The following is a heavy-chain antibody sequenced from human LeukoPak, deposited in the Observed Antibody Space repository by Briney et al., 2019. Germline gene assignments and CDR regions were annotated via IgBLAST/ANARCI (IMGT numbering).Heavy chain of an antibody. Sequence: ASVKVSCKASGYTFTSYSMHWVRQAPGQGLEWMGIINPSGGSTSYAQKFQGRVTMTRDTSTSTVYMELSSLRSEDTAVYYCARGAYYDSSGYSDFDYWGQGTLVTVSS. V-gene: IGHV1-46*01. J-gene: IGHJ4*02. CDR1: GYTFTSYS. CDR2: INPSGGST. D-gene: IGHD3-22*01. CDR3: ARGAYYDSSGYSDFDY.